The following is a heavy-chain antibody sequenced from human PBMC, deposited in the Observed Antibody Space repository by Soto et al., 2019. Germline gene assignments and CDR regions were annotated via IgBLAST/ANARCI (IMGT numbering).Heavy chain of an antibody. CDR2: IYYSGST. D-gene: IGHD1-1*01. CDR3: ARAGRDWKDYYYYYYMDV. Sequence: PSETLSLTCTVSGGSISSGGYYWSWIRQHPGKGLEWIGYIYYSGSTYYNPSLKSRVTISVDTSKNQFSLKLSSVTAADTAVYYCARAGRDWKDYYYYYYMDVWGKGTTVTVSS. CDR1: GGSISSGGYY. J-gene: IGHJ6*03. V-gene: IGHV4-31*03.